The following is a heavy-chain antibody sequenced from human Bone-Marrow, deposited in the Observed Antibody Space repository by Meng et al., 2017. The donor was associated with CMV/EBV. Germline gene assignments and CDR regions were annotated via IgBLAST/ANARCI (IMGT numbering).Heavy chain of an antibody. Sequence: GSLRLSCTVSGGSISSYYWSWIRQPPGKGLEWIGYIYYSGSTNYNPSLKSRVTISVDTSKNQFSLKLSSVTAADTAVYYCASLKYYYDSSGYHLPGDWGQGTLVTVSS. J-gene: IGHJ4*02. CDR2: IYYSGST. V-gene: IGHV4-59*01. D-gene: IGHD3-22*01. CDR3: ASLKYYYDSSGYHLPGD. CDR1: GGSISSYY.